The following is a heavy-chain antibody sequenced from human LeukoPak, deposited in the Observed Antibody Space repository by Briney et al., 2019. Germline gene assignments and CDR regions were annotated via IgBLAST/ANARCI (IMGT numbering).Heavy chain of an antibody. D-gene: IGHD3-10*01. V-gene: IGHV1-8*01. J-gene: IGHJ4*02. CDR2: MNPNSGNT. CDR1: GYTFTSYD. Sequence: SVKVSCKASGYTFTSYDINWVRQATGQGRAWMGWMNPNSGNTGYAQKFQGRVTMTRNTSISTAYMELSSLRSEDTAVYYCARARSMVRGPPDYWGQGTLVTVSS. CDR3: ARARSMVRGPPDY.